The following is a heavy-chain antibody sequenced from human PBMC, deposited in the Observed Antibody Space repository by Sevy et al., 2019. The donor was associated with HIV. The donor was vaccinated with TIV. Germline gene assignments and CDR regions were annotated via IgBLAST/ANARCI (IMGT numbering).Heavy chain of an antibody. J-gene: IGHJ4*02. D-gene: IGHD3-3*01. Sequence: GGSLRLSCAASGLIVSSNFMSWVRQAPGKGLEWVSVLYLGGSTYYADSVKGRFTISRDDSKNTLYLQMNSLRAEDTAVYFCTRGKHISDYYGSFDYWGQGTLVTVSS. CDR1: GLIVSSNF. CDR3: TRGKHISDYYGSFDY. CDR2: LYLGGST. V-gene: IGHV3-53*01.